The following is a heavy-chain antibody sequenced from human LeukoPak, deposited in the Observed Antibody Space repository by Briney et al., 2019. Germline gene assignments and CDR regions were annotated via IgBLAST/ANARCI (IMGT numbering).Heavy chain of an antibody. V-gene: IGHV3-21*01. D-gene: IGHD3-3*01. J-gene: IGHJ4*02. CDR3: ARDGGYDFWSGYYQDY. Sequence: PGGSLRLSCAASGFTFTSYAMNWVRQAPGKGLEWVSSISSSSRDINYADSVKGRFTISRDNSKNTLYLQMNSLRAEDTAVYYCARDGGYDFWSGYYQDYWGQGTLVTVSS. CDR1: GFTFTSYA. CDR2: ISSSSRDI.